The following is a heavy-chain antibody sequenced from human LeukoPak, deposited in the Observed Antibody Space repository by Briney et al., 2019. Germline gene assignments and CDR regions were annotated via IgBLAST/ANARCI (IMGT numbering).Heavy chain of an antibody. V-gene: IGHV4-39*01. CDR2: IYYSGST. CDR1: LGSIRCSIYY. J-gene: IGHJ5*02. Sequence: TETLSLTRIVSLGSIRCSIYYWGWTRHPPGKGLEWIGCIYYSGSTYYNPSLKGRVTISVDTSKNQFSLKLSSVTAADPALYYCARRPLTGTTPWFDPWGQGTLVTVSS. D-gene: IGHD1-20*01. CDR3: ARRPLTGTTPWFDP.